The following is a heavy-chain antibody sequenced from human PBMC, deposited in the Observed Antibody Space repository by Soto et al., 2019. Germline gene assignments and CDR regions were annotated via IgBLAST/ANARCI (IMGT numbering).Heavy chain of an antibody. CDR1: GFTFSSYA. Sequence: GGSLRLSCAASGFTFSSYAMSWVRQAPGKGLEWVAVISYDGSNKYYADSVKGRFTISRDNSKNTLYLQMNSLRAEDTAVYYCAKDRTYEYYYGSGSYPMGMDVWGQGTTLTVSS. V-gene: IGHV3-30*18. D-gene: IGHD3-10*01. CDR3: AKDRTYEYYYGSGSYPMGMDV. CDR2: ISYDGSNK. J-gene: IGHJ6*02.